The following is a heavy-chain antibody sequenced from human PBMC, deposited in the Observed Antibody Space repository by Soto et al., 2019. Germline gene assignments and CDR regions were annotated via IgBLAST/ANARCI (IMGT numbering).Heavy chain of an antibody. J-gene: IGHJ6*02. V-gene: IGHV1-69*13. D-gene: IGHD3-16*01. CDR3: ARGRTREITCRGVMAGMDV. Sequence: VKASSRASGGPGPSYATSPVRPAPGQGTAWMGWIIPIFGTANYAQKFQGRVTITADKSTSTAYMELRSPRSEDTAVYYCARGRTREITCRGVMAGMDVWCQGTTLTVSS. CDR1: GGPGPSYA. CDR2: IIPIFGTA.